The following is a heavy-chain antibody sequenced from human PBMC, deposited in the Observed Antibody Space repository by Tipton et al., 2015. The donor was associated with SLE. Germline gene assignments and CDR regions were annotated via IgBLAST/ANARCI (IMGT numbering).Heavy chain of an antibody. CDR2: ISYDGSNK. V-gene: IGHV3-30*03. Sequence: SLRLSCVASGFSVSTHYISWVRQAPGKGLEWVAVISYDGSNKYYADSVKGRFTISRDNSKNTLYLQMNSLRAEDTAVYYCARGFPQYYFYYYMDVWGKGTTVTVSS. CDR1: GFSVSTHY. J-gene: IGHJ6*03. CDR3: ARGFPQYYFYYYMDV.